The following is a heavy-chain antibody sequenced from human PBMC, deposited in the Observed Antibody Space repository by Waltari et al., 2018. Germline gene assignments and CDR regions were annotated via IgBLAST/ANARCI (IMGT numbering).Heavy chain of an antibody. D-gene: IGHD3-10*01. CDR1: GFTCSSHA. Sequence: EVQLLESGGGLVQPGGSLRLSCAASGFTCSSHAMSWVRQAPGKGLGWVSASSGSGGSTYYADSVKGRFTISRDNSKNTLYLQMNSLRAEDTAVYYCAKVRAGAGYYYYGMDVWGQGTTVTVSS. J-gene: IGHJ6*02. CDR2: SSGSGGST. CDR3: AKVRAGAGYYYYGMDV. V-gene: IGHV3-23*01.